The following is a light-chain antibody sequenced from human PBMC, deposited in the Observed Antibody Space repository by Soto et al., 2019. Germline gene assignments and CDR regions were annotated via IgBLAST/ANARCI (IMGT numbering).Light chain of an antibody. CDR2: AAS. Sequence: QMTQSPSSLSASVGEKIIISCRASRDVGSDVSWYQQKPGQAPKLLIYAASNLYTGVPSRFSGSRSGTEFTLTISSLQPEDFASYYCLQDYGDSWTFGQGTKVDIK. J-gene: IGKJ1*01. CDR3: LQDYGDSWT. CDR1: RDVGSD. V-gene: IGKV1-6*01.